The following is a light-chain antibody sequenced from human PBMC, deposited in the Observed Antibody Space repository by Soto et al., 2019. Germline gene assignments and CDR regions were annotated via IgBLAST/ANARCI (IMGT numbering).Light chain of an antibody. CDR3: ISYASRDTLLWV. J-gene: IGLJ3*02. V-gene: IGLV2-14*01. CDR2: EVN. Sequence: QSALTQPASVSGSPGQSITISCAGTMRDVGAYNLVSWYQQHPGRAPQLIIYEVNNRPSGISNRFSGSKSGNTASLTISGLQAEDEADYYCISYASRDTLLWVFGGGTKVTVL. CDR1: MRDVGAYNL.